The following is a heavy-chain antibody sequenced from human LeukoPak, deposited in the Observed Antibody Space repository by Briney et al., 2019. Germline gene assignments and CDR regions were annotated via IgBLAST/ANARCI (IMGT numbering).Heavy chain of an antibody. CDR3: ATDFWSGYGSFDY. D-gene: IGHD3-3*01. V-gene: IGHV4-39*01. CDR2: IYYSGST. J-gene: IGHJ4*02. Sequence: WVRQVPGKGLEWIGSIYYSGSTYYNPSLKSRVTISVDTSKNQFSLKLSSVTAADTAVYYCATDFWSGYGSFDYWGQGTLVTVSS.